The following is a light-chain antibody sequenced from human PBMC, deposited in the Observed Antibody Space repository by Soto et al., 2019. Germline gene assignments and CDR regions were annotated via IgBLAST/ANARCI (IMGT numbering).Light chain of an antibody. Sequence: QLVLTQPPSVSGAPGQRVTISGTGSSSNIGAGYDVHWYQQLPGTAPKLLIYGNSNRPSGVPDRFSGSKSGTSASLAITGLQAEDEADYYCQSYDSSLSGYVVFGGGTKLTVL. CDR1: SSNIGAGYD. J-gene: IGLJ2*01. CDR3: QSYDSSLSGYVV. CDR2: GNS. V-gene: IGLV1-40*01.